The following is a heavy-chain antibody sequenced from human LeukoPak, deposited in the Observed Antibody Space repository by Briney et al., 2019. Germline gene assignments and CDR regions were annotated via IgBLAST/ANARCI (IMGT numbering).Heavy chain of an antibody. D-gene: IGHD6-19*01. CDR1: GGTFSSYA. CDR3: ARYSSGWPRSDYFDY. V-gene: IGHV1-69*13. Sequence: GASVTVSCKASGGTFSSYAISWVRQAPGQGLEWMGGIIPIFGTANYAQKFQGRVTITADESTSTAYMELSSLRSEDTAVYYCARYSSGWPRSDYFDYWGQGTLVTVSS. CDR2: IIPIFGTA. J-gene: IGHJ4*02.